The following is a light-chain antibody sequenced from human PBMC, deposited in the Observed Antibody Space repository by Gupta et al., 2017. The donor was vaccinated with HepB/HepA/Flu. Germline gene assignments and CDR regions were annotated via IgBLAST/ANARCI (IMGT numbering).Light chain of an antibody. CDR3: MQGLKGLT. CDR2: MGS. V-gene: IGKV2-28*01. J-gene: IGKJ4*01. CDR1: QSLLHSNGYTY. Sequence: DIVMTQSPRSLSATPGEPASISCRSSQSLLHSNGYTYLEWYLQKPGQPPQLLIYMGSNRASGVPDRFSGSGSGTDFTLKISRVEAEDVGVYYCMQGLKGLTFGGGTQVEIK.